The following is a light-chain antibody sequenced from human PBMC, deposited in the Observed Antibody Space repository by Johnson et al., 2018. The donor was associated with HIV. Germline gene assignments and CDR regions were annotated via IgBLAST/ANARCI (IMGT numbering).Light chain of an antibody. CDR2: DNS. CDR1: RSNIGDNF. V-gene: IGLV1-51*01. J-gene: IGLJ1*01. CDR3: GTWDSSLSGYV. Sequence: QSVLTQPPSVSAAPGQKVTISCSGNRSNIGDNFVSWYQHLPGTAPKLLVYDNSKRPSGIPDRFSATKSGTSATLGITGLQTGDEADYYCGTWDSSLSGYVFGTGTKVTFL.